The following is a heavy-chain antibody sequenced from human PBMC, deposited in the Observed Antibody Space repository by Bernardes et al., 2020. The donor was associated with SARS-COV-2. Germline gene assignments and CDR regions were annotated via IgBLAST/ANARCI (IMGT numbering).Heavy chain of an antibody. CDR2: IYSDGPT. V-gene: IGHV3-53*01. Sequence: GSLRLSCAASGLFVGNTYMTWVRQAPGKGLEAVSVIYSDGPTHHADFVQGRFTISRDNSKNTLFLQMNSLRAEDTAVYYCAKRENYDFWSGPIDYWGQGTLVTVSS. CDR1: GLFVGNTY. CDR3: AKRENYDFWSGPIDY. D-gene: IGHD3-3*01. J-gene: IGHJ4*02.